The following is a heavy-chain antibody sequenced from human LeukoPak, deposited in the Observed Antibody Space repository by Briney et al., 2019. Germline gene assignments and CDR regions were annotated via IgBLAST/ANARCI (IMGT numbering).Heavy chain of an antibody. J-gene: IGHJ5*02. CDR2: MNPNNGNT. Sequence: ASVKVSCKASGYTFTGYDINWVRQATGQGLEWMGWMNPNNGNTGYAQKFQGRVTMTRDTSISTAYMELSSLRSEDTAVYYCARMDYYGSSGGNWFDPWAQGTLVTVSS. D-gene: IGHD3-22*01. CDR1: GYTFTGYD. V-gene: IGHV1-8*01. CDR3: ARMDYYGSSGGNWFDP.